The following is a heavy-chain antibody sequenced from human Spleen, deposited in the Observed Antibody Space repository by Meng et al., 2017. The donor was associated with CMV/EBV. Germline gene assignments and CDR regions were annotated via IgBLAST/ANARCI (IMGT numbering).Heavy chain of an antibody. J-gene: IGHJ3*01. CDR2: IYSGGTT. CDR3: TRGPISNMAQRAFDV. Sequence: GGSLRLSCVGSGFIFSGYDMHWVRQAPGKGLEWVSVIYSGGTTHYVDSVKGRFTISRDNSKNTLYLQLNRLKPEDTAVYYCTRGPISNMAQRAFDVWGQGTMVTVSS. V-gene: IGHV3-66*02. CDR1: GFIFSGYD. D-gene: IGHD2/OR15-2a*01.